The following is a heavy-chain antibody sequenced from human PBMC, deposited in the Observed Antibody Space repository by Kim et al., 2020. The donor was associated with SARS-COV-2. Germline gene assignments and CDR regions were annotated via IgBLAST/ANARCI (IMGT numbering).Heavy chain of an antibody. Sequence: ASVKVSCKASGYTFTGYYMHWVRQAPGQGLEWMGWINPNSGGTNYAQKFQGRVTMTRDTSISTAYMELSRLRSDDTAVYYCATLGYCSSTSCYTGGYYYYYMDVWGKGTTVTVSS. CDR3: ATLGYCSSTSCYTGGYYYYYMDV. V-gene: IGHV1-2*02. CDR2: INPNSGGT. CDR1: GYTFTGYY. D-gene: IGHD2-2*02. J-gene: IGHJ6*03.